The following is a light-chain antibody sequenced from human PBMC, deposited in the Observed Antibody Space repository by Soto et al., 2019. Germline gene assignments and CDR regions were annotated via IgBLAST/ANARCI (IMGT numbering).Light chain of an antibody. CDR3: AAWDDSLNGVV. CDR1: GSNIGSNT. Sequence: QSVLTQPPSASGTPGQRGTMSCSGSGSNIGSNTVHWYQQLPGTAPKLLIYSNDQRPSGVPDRFSASKSDTSASLAISGLQSEDEADFYCAAWDDSLNGVVFGGGTKVTVL. V-gene: IGLV1-44*01. CDR2: SND. J-gene: IGLJ2*01.